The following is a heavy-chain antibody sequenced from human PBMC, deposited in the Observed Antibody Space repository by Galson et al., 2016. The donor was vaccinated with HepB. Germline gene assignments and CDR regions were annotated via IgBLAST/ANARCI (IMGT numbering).Heavy chain of an antibody. Sequence: SLRLSCAASGFTFSRFWMNWVRQAPGKGLEWAASIKEDGSKSFYADSVKGRFTISRDNVENSLSLQMNSLRAEDTAVYYCARYGGEAGWNFHQWGQGTLVTVSS. CDR3: ARYGGEAGWNFHQ. J-gene: IGHJ1*01. CDR1: GFTFSRFW. V-gene: IGHV3-7*03. CDR2: IKEDGSKS. D-gene: IGHD6-19*01.